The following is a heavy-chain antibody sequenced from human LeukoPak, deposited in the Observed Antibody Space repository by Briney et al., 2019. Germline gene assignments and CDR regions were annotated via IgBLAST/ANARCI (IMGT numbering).Heavy chain of an antibody. V-gene: IGHV3-7*01. D-gene: IGHD3-3*01. Sequence: GGSLRLSCAASGFTFRSYAMSWVRQAPGKGLEWVANIKQDGSEKYYVDSVKGRFTISRDNAKNSLYLQMNSLRAEDTAVYYCARDRSSGYDFWSGYRYGMDVWGQGTTVTVSS. CDR3: ARDRSSGYDFWSGYRYGMDV. CDR1: GFTFRSYA. J-gene: IGHJ6*02. CDR2: IKQDGSEK.